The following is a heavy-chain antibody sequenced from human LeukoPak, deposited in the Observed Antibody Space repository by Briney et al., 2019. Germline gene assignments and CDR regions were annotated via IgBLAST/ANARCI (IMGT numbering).Heavy chain of an antibody. D-gene: IGHD1-14*01. V-gene: IGHV4-59*01. CDR2: IYYSGST. CDR1: GGSISRYY. CDR3: ASLAPEPDAFDI. Sequence: SETLSLTCTVPGGSISRYYWSWIRQPPGKGLEWIGYIYYSGSTNYNPSLKSRVTISVDTSKNQFSLILTSVTAADTAVYYCASLAPEPDAFDIWGQGTMVTVSS. J-gene: IGHJ3*02.